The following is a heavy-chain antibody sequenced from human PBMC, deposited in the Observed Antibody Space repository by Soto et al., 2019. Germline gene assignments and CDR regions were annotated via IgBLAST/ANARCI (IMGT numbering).Heavy chain of an antibody. D-gene: IGHD6-13*01. Sequence: PSETLSLTCTVSGGSISSYYWFWIRQSPGRGLEWIGYVYYSGKTNYNPSLKSRVTISVDTSKNQFSLKLSSVTAADTAVYYCARVRSEEQQLVRLDYWGQGTLVTVSS. CDR2: VYYSGKT. V-gene: IGHV4-59*12. CDR3: ARVRSEEQQLVRLDY. CDR1: GGSISSYY. J-gene: IGHJ4*02.